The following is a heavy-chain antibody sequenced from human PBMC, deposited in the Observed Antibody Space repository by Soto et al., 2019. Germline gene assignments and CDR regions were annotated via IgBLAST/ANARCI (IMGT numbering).Heavy chain of an antibody. CDR3: ARDPHPYDFWSGSDV. CDR1: GFTFSSYA. J-gene: IGHJ6*02. D-gene: IGHD3-3*01. Sequence: PGGSLRLSCAASGFTFSSYAMHWVRQAPGKGLEWVAVISYDGSNKYYADSVKGRFTISRDNSKNTLYLQMNSLRAEDTAVYYCARDPHPYDFWSGSDVWGQGTTVTVSS. CDR2: ISYDGSNK. V-gene: IGHV3-30-3*01.